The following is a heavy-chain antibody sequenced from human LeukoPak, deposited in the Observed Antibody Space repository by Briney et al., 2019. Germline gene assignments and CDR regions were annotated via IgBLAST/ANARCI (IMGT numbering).Heavy chain of an antibody. D-gene: IGHD6-6*01. J-gene: IGHJ4*02. CDR3: ARDKGPYSSSDY. V-gene: IGHV4-31*03. CDR1: GGSISSGGYY. CDR2: ISYSGST. Sequence: PSETLSLTCTVSGGSISSGGYYWSWIRQHPGKGLEWIGYISYSGSTYYNPSLKSRVTISVDTSKNQFSLKLSSVTAADTAVYYCARDKGPYSSSDYWGQGTLVIVSS.